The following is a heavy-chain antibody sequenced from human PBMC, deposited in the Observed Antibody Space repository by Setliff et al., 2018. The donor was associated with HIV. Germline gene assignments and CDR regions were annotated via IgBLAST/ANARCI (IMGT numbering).Heavy chain of an antibody. V-gene: IGHV1-69*06. Sequence: ASVKVSCKASGGTFSSYAISWVRQAPGQGLEWMGGIIPIFGTTNHVHKFQGRVTITADKSTSTAYMELNSLRSEDTAVYYCARSSYYDVNSPFDYWGQGTRVTVSS. CDR3: ARSSYYDVNSPFDY. J-gene: IGHJ4*02. CDR1: GGTFSSYA. D-gene: IGHD3-16*01. CDR2: IIPIFGTT.